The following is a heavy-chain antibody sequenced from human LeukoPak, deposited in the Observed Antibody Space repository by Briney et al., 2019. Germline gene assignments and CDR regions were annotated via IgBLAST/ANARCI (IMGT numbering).Heavy chain of an antibody. V-gene: IGHV4-34*01. D-gene: IGHD2/OR15-2a*01. CDR1: GFTFSDYY. CDR2: ISHSGTT. CDR3: TRENRPFCPFAY. Sequence: GSLRLSCAASGFTFSDYYMSWIRQAPGKGLEWIGEISHSGTTNYNPSLRSRVTMFLDRANNQFSLSLTSVTAADSAVYYCTRENRPFCPFAYWGQGVLVTVSS. J-gene: IGHJ4*02.